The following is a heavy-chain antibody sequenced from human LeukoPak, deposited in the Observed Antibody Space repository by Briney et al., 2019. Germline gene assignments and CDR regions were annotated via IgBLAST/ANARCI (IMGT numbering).Heavy chain of an antibody. D-gene: IGHD6-13*01. V-gene: IGHV4-39*07. CDR3: ARKPIVSSSWYYFDY. CDR2: IYYSGSP. Sequence: GSLRLACAASGFRFSSYAMSWVRQAPGKGLEWIGSIYYSGSPYYNPSLKSRVTISVDTSNNQFSLKLSSVTAADTAVYYCARKPIVSSSWYYFDYWGQGTLVTVSS. CDR1: GFRFSSYA. J-gene: IGHJ4*02.